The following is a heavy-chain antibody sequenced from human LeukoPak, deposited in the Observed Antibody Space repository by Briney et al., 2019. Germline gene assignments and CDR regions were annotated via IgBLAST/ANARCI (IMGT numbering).Heavy chain of an antibody. J-gene: IGHJ4*02. CDR3: ARGHRIAGGVIQYYFDY. V-gene: IGHV1-8*03. Sequence: ASVNVSCKASGYTFTSYDINWVRQATGQGREWVGWMNPNSGNTGYAQKFQGRVTITRNTSISTAYMELSSLRSEDTAVYYCARGHRIAGGVIQYYFDYWGRGSLVTVSA. CDR2: MNPNSGNT. CDR1: GYTFTSYD. D-gene: IGHD3-16*01.